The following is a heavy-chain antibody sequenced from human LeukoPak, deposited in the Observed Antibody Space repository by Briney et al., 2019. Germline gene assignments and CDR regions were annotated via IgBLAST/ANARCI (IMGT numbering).Heavy chain of an antibody. CDR3: ARDIGSGNYFDY. D-gene: IGHD1-26*01. Sequence: GGSLRLSCAASGFAVSSNYMSWVRQAPGKGLEWVSVLYSGGTTYYSDSVKGRLTISRDNSKSTLYLQMNSLRAEDTAVYYCARDIGSGNYFDYWGQGTLVTVSS. CDR2: LYSGGTT. J-gene: IGHJ4*02. V-gene: IGHV3-53*01. CDR1: GFAVSSNY.